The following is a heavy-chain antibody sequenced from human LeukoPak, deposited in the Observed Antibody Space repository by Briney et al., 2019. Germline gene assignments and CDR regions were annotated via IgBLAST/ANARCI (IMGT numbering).Heavy chain of an antibody. CDR1: GYSISSGYY. CDR2: IYHSGST. Sequence: SETLSLTCTVSGYSISSGYYWGWIRQPPGKGLEWIGSIYHSGSTYYNPSLKSRVTISVDTSKNQFSLKLSSVTAADTAVYYCARDGSYGYRLLVGSLDYWGQGTLVTVSS. V-gene: IGHV4-38-2*02. J-gene: IGHJ4*02. CDR3: ARDGSYGYRLLVGSLDY. D-gene: IGHD5-18*01.